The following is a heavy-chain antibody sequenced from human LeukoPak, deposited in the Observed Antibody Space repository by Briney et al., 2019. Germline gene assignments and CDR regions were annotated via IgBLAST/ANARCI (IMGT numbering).Heavy chain of an antibody. CDR3: AKEPYIVVVPANWFDP. D-gene: IGHD2-2*01. J-gene: IGHJ5*02. CDR1: GFTFSSYA. Sequence: GGSLRLSCAASGFTFSSYAMSWVRQAPGKGLEWVSAISGSGGSTYYADSVKGRFTISRDNSKNTLYLQMNSLRAEDTAVYYCAKEPYIVVVPANWFDPWGQGTLDTVSS. V-gene: IGHV3-23*01. CDR2: ISGSGGST.